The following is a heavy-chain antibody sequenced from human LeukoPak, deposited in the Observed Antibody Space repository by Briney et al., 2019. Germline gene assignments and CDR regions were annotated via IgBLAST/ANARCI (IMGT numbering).Heavy chain of an antibody. D-gene: IGHD6-6*01. Sequence: SETLSLTCFVSGGSVSSHYWSWIRQPPGKGLEWIGYIYYSGDTNHNPSLESRVTVSVDTSTNQFSLKLNSVTAADTAVYYCARGSIAGFDDWGQGTLVTVSS. CDR3: ARGSIAGFDD. J-gene: IGHJ4*02. CDR1: GGSVSSHY. CDR2: IYYSGDT. V-gene: IGHV4-59*02.